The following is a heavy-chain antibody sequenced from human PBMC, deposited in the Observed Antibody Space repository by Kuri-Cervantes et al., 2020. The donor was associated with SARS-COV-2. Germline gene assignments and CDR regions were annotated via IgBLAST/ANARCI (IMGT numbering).Heavy chain of an antibody. Sequence: GSLRLSCTGSGGSISSSNYYWGWIRQPPGKGLEWIGSIHYRGNAYYNPTLKSRDTISVDTSKNQFSLKLSSVTAADTAVYYCARLRRHNDGWFATGYYMDVWGKRTTVTVSS. D-gene: IGHD6-19*01. CDR3: ARLRRHNDGWFATGYYMDV. CDR2: IHYRGNA. CDR1: GGSISSSNYY. J-gene: IGHJ6*03. V-gene: IGHV4-39*01.